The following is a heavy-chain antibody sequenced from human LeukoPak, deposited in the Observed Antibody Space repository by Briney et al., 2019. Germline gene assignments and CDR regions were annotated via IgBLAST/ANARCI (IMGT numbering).Heavy chain of an antibody. D-gene: IGHD1-1*01. J-gene: IGHJ5*02. Sequence: GGSLRLSCAASGFSFSSFAMHWVRQAPGKGLEWVSLIWHDGSNTYYADSVKGRFTISRDNSKNTLYLQMDSLRAEDTAVYYCAKRALGTSSNANVWLDPWGQGTLLTVSS. V-gene: IGHV3-33*06. CDR3: AKRALGTSSNANVWLDP. CDR1: GFSFSSFA. CDR2: IWHDGSNT.